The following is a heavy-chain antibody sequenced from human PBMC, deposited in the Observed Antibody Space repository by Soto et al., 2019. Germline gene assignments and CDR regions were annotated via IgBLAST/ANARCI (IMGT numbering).Heavy chain of an antibody. CDR3: AREDGIAAAGRPY. Sequence: GSLRLSCAASGFTFSSYWMSWVRQAPGKGLEWVANIKQDRSEKYYVDSVKGRFTISRDNAKNSLYLQMNSLRAEDTAVYYCAREDGIAAAGRPYWGQGTLVTVSS. J-gene: IGHJ4*02. V-gene: IGHV3-7*01. D-gene: IGHD6-13*01. CDR1: GFTFSSYW. CDR2: IKQDRSEK.